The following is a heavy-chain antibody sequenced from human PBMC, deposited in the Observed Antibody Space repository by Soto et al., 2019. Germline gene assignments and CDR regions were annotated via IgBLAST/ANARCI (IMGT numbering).Heavy chain of an antibody. D-gene: IGHD2-8*01. CDR2: ISYSGNT. J-gene: IGHJ4*02. Sequence: SETLSLTCTVSGGSISNFYWSWIRQPPGKGLEWIGYISYSGNTNYNPSLKSRVSISVDTSKNQLSLNLTSVTAADTAIYYCARAPMVLSRSYFDSWGQGTPVTVSS. V-gene: IGHV4-59*01. CDR1: GGSISNFY. CDR3: ARAPMVLSRSYFDS.